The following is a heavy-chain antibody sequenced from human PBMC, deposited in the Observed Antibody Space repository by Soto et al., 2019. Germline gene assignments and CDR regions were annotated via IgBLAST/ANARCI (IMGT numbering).Heavy chain of an antibody. CDR3: ARAGAATLSDY. J-gene: IGHJ4*02. V-gene: IGHV4-61*08. D-gene: IGHD2-15*01. CDR2: FYYSGST. CDR1: AGSISNGGTY. Sequence: SETLSLTCSVSAGSISNGGTYWSWIRQPPGKGLEWIGYFYYSGSTNYNPSLKSRVTISVDTSKNQFSLKLSSVTAADTAVYYCARAGAATLSDYWGQGTLVTVS.